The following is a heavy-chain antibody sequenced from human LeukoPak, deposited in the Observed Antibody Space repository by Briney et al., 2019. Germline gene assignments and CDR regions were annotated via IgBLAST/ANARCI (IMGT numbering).Heavy chain of an antibody. D-gene: IGHD2-15*01. CDR2: ISYDRSNK. CDR3: ARDDEVVAATGTFDY. J-gene: IGHJ4*02. Sequence: GGSLRLSCAASGFTFSSYAMHWVRQAPGKGLEWVAVISYDRSNKYYADSVKGRFTTSRDNSKNTLYLQMNSLRAEGTAVYYCARDDEVVAATGTFDYWGQGTLVTVSS. V-gene: IGHV3-30*04. CDR1: GFTFSSYA.